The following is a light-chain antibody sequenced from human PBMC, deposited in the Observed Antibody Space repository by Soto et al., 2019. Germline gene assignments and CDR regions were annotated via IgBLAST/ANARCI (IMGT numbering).Light chain of an antibody. V-gene: IGKV1-5*03. CDR2: KAS. Sequence: DIQMTQSPPTLSASAGDRVTITCRASESISSWLAWYQQKPGKAPKLLMYKASSLESGVPSRFSGSGSGTEFTLTITSLRPEDFGVYYCQQYRSWPRTFGQGTKVDIK. CDR3: QQYRSWPRT. CDR1: ESISSW. J-gene: IGKJ1*01.